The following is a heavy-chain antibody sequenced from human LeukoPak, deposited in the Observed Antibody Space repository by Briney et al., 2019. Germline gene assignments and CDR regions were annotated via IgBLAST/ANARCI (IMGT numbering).Heavy chain of an antibody. CDR1: GFTFSRDG. CDR2: IWYDGSKK. V-gene: IGHV3-33*01. Sequence: GRSLRLSCAASGFTFSRDGMHWVRQAPGKGLEWVAVIWYDGSKKYYADSVKGRFTISRDNAKNSLYLQMNSLRAEDTAVYYCAREDYGGNRFDYWGQGTLVTVSS. CDR3: AREDYGGNRFDY. J-gene: IGHJ4*02. D-gene: IGHD4-23*01.